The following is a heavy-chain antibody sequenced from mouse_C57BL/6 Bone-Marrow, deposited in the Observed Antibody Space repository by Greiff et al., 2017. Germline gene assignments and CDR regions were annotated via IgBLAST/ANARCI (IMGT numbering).Heavy chain of an antibody. D-gene: IGHD3-2*02. CDR3: AKHLRPLYYAMDD. J-gene: IGHJ4*01. CDR1: GYTFTSYW. V-gene: IGHV1-7*01. CDR2: INPSSGYT. Sequence: QVQLKQSGAELAKPGASVKLSCKASGYTFTSYWMHWVKQRPGQGLEWIGYINPSSGYTKYNQKFKDKATLTADKSSSTAYMQLGSLTYEDSAVYYCAKHLRPLYYAMDDWGQGTSVTVSS.